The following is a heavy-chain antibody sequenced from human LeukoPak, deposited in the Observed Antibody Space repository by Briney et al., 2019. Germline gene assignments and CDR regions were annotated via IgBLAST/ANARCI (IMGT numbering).Heavy chain of an antibody. V-gene: IGHV3-23*01. CDR3: ASVDFWSGYYSGSSDY. D-gene: IGHD3-3*01. CDR2: ISGSGGST. Sequence: GGSLRLSCAASGFTFSDYYMSWVRQAPGKGLEWVSAISGSGGSTYYADSVKGRFTISRDNSKNTLYLQMNSLRAEDTAVYYCASVDFWSGYYSGSSDYWGQGALVTVSS. CDR1: GFTFSDYY. J-gene: IGHJ4*02.